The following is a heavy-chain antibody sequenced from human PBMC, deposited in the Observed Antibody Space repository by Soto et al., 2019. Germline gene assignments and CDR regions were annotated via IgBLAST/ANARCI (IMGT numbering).Heavy chain of an antibody. J-gene: IGHJ6*02. D-gene: IGHD2-15*01. CDR1: GFTFSSYG. CDR3: TKDTDYCRGGRCYCTTYYYYYYGMDA. V-gene: IGHV3-30*18. CDR2: ISYDESDI. Sequence: QVQLVESGGGVVQPGRSLRLSCAASGFTFSSYGMHWVRQAPGKGLEWVAVISYDESDIYYSDSLKGRVTISRVNSKNSLDQPMNSLRPEVTAVYYCTKDTDYCRGGRCYCTTYYYYYYGMDACGQGTTVPVSS.